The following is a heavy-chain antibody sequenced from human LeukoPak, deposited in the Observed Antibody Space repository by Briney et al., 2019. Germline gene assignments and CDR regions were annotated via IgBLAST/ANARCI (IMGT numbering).Heavy chain of an antibody. CDR2: ISGSDDGT. D-gene: IGHD2-15*01. J-gene: IGHJ4*02. V-gene: IGHV3-23*01. CDR1: GFTFSTYA. Sequence: GGSLRLSCAASGFTFSTYAMSWVRQIPGKGLEGVSAISGSDDGTYYADSVKGLFTISRDNSRNTLYLQMHTLRAEDTAVYFCAKSPVSSCRGSFCYPFDYWGQGNLVTVSS. CDR3: AKSPVSSCRGSFCYPFDY.